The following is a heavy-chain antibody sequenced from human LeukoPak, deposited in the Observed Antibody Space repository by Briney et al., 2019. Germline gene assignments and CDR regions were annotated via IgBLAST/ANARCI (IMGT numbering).Heavy chain of an antibody. CDR3: ARDDRSGYYDD. Sequence: ASVKVSCKASGYTFISYGISWMRQAPGQGVEWMGWISAYNGNTNNAQKFQGRVTVTTDTSTSTAYMELRSLRSDDTAVYYCARDDRSGYYDDWGQGTLVTVSS. CDR1: GYTFISYG. D-gene: IGHD3-22*01. CDR2: ISAYNGNT. V-gene: IGHV1-18*01. J-gene: IGHJ4*02.